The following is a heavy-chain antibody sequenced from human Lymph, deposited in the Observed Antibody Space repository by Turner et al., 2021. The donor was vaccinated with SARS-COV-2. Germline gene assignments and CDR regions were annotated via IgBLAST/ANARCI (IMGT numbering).Heavy chain of an antibody. CDR1: GGTFSSYA. Sequence: QVQLVQSGAEVKKPGSSVNVSCKASGGTFSSYAITWVRQAPGQGLEWMGGIIPILAIANYAQKFQGRVTITADKSTSTAYMELSSLRSEDTAVYYCARDSPYCSSTSCYDPWGQGTLVTVSS. J-gene: IGHJ5*02. D-gene: IGHD2-2*01. V-gene: IGHV1-69*10. CDR3: ARDSPYCSSTSCYDP. CDR2: IIPILAIA.